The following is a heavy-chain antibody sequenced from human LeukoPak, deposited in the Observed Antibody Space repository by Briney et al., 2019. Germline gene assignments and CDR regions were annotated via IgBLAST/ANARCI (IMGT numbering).Heavy chain of an antibody. CDR2: IYYSGST. CDR3: ARQSYYDSSGSRWFDP. D-gene: IGHD3-22*01. J-gene: IGHJ5*02. V-gene: IGHV4-39*01. CDR1: GGSISSSSYY. Sequence: SETLSLTCTVSGGSISSSSYYWGWIRQPPGKGLEWIGSIYYSGSTYYNPSLKSRVTISVDTSKNQFSLKLSSVTAADTAVYYCARQSYYDSSGSRWFDPWGQGPLVTVSS.